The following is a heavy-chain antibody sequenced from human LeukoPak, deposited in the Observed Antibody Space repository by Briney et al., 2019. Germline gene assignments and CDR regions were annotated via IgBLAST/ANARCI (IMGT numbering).Heavy chain of an antibody. D-gene: IGHD1-26*01. J-gene: IGHJ6*03. CDR2: IKQDGRKK. CDR1: GFTFSTFW. CDR3: ARVEVGYYYYMDV. V-gene: IGHV3-7*01. Sequence: GGSLRLSCAASGFTFSTFWMSWVRQAPGKGLEGVANIKQDGRKKYYVDSVKGRFTISRDNAKNSLYVQMNSLRAEDTAVYYCARVEVGYYYYMDVWGKGTTVTVSS.